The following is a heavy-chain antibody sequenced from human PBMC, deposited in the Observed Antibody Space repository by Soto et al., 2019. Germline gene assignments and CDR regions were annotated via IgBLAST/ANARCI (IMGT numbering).Heavy chain of an antibody. V-gene: IGHV4-31*03. Sequence: QVQLQESGPGLVKPSQTLSLTCTVSGASISSGGYYWGWIRQHPGEGLEWIGYIYYSGSTYSNPSLKRRVAISVDTSKNQFSLKLSSVTAADTAVYYCAREPSPWGQGTLVTVSS. CDR3: AREPSP. J-gene: IGHJ5*02. CDR2: IYYSGST. CDR1: GASISSGGYY.